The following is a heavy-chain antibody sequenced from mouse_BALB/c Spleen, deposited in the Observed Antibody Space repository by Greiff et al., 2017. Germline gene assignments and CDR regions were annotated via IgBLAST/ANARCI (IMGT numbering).Heavy chain of an antibody. J-gene: IGHJ3*01. V-gene: IGHV3-2*02. Sequence: DVKLVESGPGLVKPSQSLSLTCTVTGYSITSDYAWNWIRQFPGNKLEWMGYISYSGSTSYNPSLKSRISITRDTSKNQFFLQLNSVTTEDTATYYCARGGKGWFAYWGQGTLVTVSA. CDR3: ARGGKGWFAY. CDR2: ISYSGST. D-gene: IGHD1-1*01. CDR1: GYSITSDYA.